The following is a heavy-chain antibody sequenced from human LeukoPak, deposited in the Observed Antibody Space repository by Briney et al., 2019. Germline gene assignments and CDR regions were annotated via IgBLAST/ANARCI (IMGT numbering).Heavy chain of an antibody. CDR2: ISYDGNNK. J-gene: IGHJ4*02. Sequence: GRSLRLSCEASGFTFSNYGMHWVRQAPGKGLEWVAVISYDGNNKYYADSVKGRFTISRDNSKNTLYLEMNSLRAEDTAIYYCAKGYSSSSSFDYWGQGTLVTVSS. V-gene: IGHV3-30*18. D-gene: IGHD6-6*01. CDR3: AKGYSSSSSFDY. CDR1: GFTFSNYG.